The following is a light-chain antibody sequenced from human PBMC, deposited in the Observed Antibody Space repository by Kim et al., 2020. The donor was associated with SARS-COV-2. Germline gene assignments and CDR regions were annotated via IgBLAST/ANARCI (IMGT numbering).Light chain of an antibody. CDR1: QGISNY. V-gene: IGKV1-27*01. CDR3: QKYNSAPRA. CDR2: AAS. J-gene: IGKJ1*01. Sequence: ASVGDRVTITCRESQGISNYLAWYQQKPGKVPKLLIYAASALQSGVPSRFSGSGSGTDFTITISSLQPADVATYYCQKYNSAPRAFGQGTKVDIK.